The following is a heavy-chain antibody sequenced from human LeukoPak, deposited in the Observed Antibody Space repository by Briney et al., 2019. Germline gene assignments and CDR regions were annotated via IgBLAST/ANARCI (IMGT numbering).Heavy chain of an antibody. CDR3: ARGRLRYFDWSLYFDY. D-gene: IGHD3-9*01. CDR2: INHSGST. J-gene: IGHJ4*02. Sequence: SETLSLTCAVYGGSFSGYFWSWIRQPPGKGLEWIGEINHSGSTNYNPSLKSRVTISGDTSKNQFSLKLSSVTAADTAVYYCARGRLRYFDWSLYFDYWGQGTLVTVSS. CDR1: GGSFSGYF. V-gene: IGHV4-34*01.